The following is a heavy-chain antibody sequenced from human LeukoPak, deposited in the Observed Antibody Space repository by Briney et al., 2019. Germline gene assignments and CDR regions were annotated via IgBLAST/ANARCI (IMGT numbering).Heavy chain of an antibody. J-gene: IGHJ4*02. CDR1: GFTFSNAW. CDR2: IKSKTNGGTI. D-gene: IGHD6-19*01. CDR3: TTGWEPMSVAFDN. Sequence: GGSLRLSCTTSGFTFSNAWMSWVRQAPGKGLQWVGHIKSKTNGGTIDYAAPVKGRFTISRDDSKNTLYLQMNNLETDDTAVYHCTTGWEPMSVAFDNWGQGTLVTVSS. V-gene: IGHV3-15*01.